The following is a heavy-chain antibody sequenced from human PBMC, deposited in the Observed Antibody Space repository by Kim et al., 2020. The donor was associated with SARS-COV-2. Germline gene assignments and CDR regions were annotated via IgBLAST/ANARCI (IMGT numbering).Heavy chain of an antibody. Sequence: ASVKVSCKASGYTFTSYGISWVRQAPGQGLEWMGWISAYNGNTNYAQKLQGRVTMTTDTSTSTAYMELRSLRSDDTAVYYCARDAEANGYCSSTSCYTGWFDPWGQGTLVTVSS. D-gene: IGHD2-2*02. CDR3: ARDAEANGYCSSTSCYTGWFDP. CDR2: ISAYNGNT. V-gene: IGHV1-18*01. CDR1: GYTFTSYG. J-gene: IGHJ5*02.